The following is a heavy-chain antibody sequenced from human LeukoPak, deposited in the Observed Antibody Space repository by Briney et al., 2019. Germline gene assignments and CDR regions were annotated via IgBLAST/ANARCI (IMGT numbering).Heavy chain of an antibody. J-gene: IGHJ4*02. D-gene: IGHD4-23*01. CDR2: IKHDGSET. V-gene: IGHV3-7*04. CDR3: ARGGGNFDF. Sequence: GGSLRLSCAASGFTFSNYWMTWVRQAPGTGLEWVANIKHDGSETNYVDSVQGRFTISRDNAKNSVYLQMDSLRVEDTAVYYCARGGGNFDFWGQGTLVTVSS. CDR1: GFTFSNYW.